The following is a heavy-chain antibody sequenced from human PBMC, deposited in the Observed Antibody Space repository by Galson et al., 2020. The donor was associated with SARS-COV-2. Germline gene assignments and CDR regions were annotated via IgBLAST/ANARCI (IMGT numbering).Heavy chain of an antibody. V-gene: IGHV4-30-2*01. Sequence: SDTLSLTCAVSGTSINSGSYYWNWFRQPPGKGLEWNGYISHRWGTYYNPSLKSRVTISGDRSKNQFSLRRSPVTAADTAVYYCARLHYGEYAPEAFDIWGPGTRVTVAS. J-gene: IGHJ3*02. CDR2: ISHRWGT. CDR3: ARLHYGEYAPEAFDI. CDR1: GTSINSGSYY. D-gene: IGHD4-17*01.